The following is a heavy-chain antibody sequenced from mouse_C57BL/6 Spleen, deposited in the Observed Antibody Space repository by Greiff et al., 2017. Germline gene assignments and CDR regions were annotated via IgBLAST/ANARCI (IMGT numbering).Heavy chain of an antibody. D-gene: IGHD1-1*01. J-gene: IGHJ4*01. CDR3: ARDRYGSGRGNAMDY. CDR1: GFTFSSYA. CDR2: ISDGGSYT. Sequence: EVHLVESGGGLVKPGGSLKLSCAASGFTFSSYAMSWVRQTPEKRLEWVATISDGGSYTYYPDNVKGRFTIARDNAKNNLYLQMSHLKSEDTAMYYCARDRYGSGRGNAMDYWGQGTSGTVSS. V-gene: IGHV5-4*01.